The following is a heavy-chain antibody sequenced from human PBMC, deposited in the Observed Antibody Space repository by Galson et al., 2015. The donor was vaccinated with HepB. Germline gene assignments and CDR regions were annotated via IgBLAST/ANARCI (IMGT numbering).Heavy chain of an antibody. V-gene: IGHV3-48*01. CDR3: ARGPFGPHPLIAAAGPSDPVHDH. CDR1: GFTFSSYS. CDR2: ISSSSSTI. D-gene: IGHD6-13*01. Sequence: SLRLSCAASGFTFSSYSMNWVRQAPGKGLEWVSYISSSSSTIYYADSVKGRFTISRDNAKNSLYLQMNSLRAEDTAVYYCARGPFGPHPLIAAAGPSDPVHDHWGQGTLVTVSS. J-gene: IGHJ4*02.